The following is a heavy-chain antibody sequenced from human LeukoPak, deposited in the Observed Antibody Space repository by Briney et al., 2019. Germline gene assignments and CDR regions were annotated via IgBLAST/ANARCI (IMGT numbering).Heavy chain of an antibody. CDR1: GGTFTSSSYY. D-gene: IGHD3-22*01. V-gene: IGHV4-39*01. Sequence: SETLSLTCTVSGGTFTSSSYYWGWIRPPPGKGLEWIGSIYYSGSTYYNPSLKSRVTISVDTSKNQFSLKLSSVTAADTAVYYCASRAACYDSSGYYCAYWGQGTLVTVSS. J-gene: IGHJ4*02. CDR3: ASRAACYDSSGYYCAY. CDR2: IYYSGST.